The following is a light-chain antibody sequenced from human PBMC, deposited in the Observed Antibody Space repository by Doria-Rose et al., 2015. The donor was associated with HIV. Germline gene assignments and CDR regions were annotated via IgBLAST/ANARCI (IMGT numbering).Light chain of an antibody. J-gene: IGKJ2*01. V-gene: IGKV1-NL1*01. CDR1: QDISNS. Sequence: ASQDISNSLAWYQQLPGKAPKLLVYGASRLETGVPSSFSGSGSGTDYTLTISSLQPEDFATYYCQQYYTTQMYTFGQGTKLEIK. CDR3: QQYYTTQMYT. CDR2: GAS.